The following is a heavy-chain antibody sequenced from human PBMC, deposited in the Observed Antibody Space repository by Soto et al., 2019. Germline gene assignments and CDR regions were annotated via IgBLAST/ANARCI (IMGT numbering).Heavy chain of an antibody. CDR3: AREANVVQSDAFDI. CDR2: IIPIFGTA. CDR1: GGTFSSYA. J-gene: IGHJ3*02. D-gene: IGHD2-15*01. V-gene: IGHV1-69*01. Sequence: QVQLVQSGAEVKKPGSSVKVSCKASGGTFSSYAISWVRQAPGQGLEWMGGIIPIFGTANYAQKFQGRVTITADESTSTAYMELSSLRSEDTAVDYFAREANVVQSDAFDIWGQGTMVTVSS.